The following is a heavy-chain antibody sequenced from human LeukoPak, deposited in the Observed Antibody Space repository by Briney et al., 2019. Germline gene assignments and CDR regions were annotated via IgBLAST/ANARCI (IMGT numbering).Heavy chain of an antibody. V-gene: IGHV3-21*01. Sequence: GGSLRLSCAASGFTFSSYSMNWVRQAPGKGLEWVSPITSSSSYIYYADTVKGRFTMSRDNAKSSLYLQMNSLRAEDTAVYYCARSVQLWSLYYVDYWGQGTLVTVSS. CDR3: ARSVQLWSLYYVDY. CDR2: ITSSSSYI. J-gene: IGHJ4*02. D-gene: IGHD5-18*01. CDR1: GFTFSSYS.